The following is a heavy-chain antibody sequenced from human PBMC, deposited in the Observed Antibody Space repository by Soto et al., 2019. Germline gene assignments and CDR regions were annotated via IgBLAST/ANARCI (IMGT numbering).Heavy chain of an antibody. CDR2: IIPILGIE. V-gene: IGHV1-69*02. Sequence: QVQLVQSGAEVKKPGSSVKVSCKASGGTFSSYTISWVRQAPGQGLEWMGRIIPILGIENYAQKFQGRVTIPADKSTSTAYMELSSLRSEDTAVYYCEGGVTVTTIWDAFDIWGQGTMVTVSS. D-gene: IGHD4-4*01. J-gene: IGHJ3*02. CDR3: EGGVTVTTIWDAFDI. CDR1: GGTFSSYT.